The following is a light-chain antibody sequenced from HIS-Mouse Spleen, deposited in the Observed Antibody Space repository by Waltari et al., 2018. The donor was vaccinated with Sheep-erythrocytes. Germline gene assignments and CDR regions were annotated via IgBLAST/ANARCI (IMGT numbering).Light chain of an antibody. CDR2: DVS. V-gene: IGLV2-14*03. Sequence: HSALTQPASVSGSPGQSITIPCTGTSSDVGGYNFVPWYQQHPGKAPKLMIYDVSNRPSGVSNRFSGSKSGNTASLTISGLQAEDEADYYCSSYTSSSTWVFGGGTKLTVL. CDR1: SSDVGGYNF. J-gene: IGLJ3*02. CDR3: SSYTSSSTWV.